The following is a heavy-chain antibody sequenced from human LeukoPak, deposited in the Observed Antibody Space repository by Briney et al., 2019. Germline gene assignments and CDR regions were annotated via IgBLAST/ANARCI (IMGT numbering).Heavy chain of an antibody. D-gene: IGHD2-2*01. V-gene: IGHV3-23*01. CDR2: ISGGGGST. CDR3: AKSLGHQAGGLVASATVAGRGFPWFDP. CDR1: GFTFSSHS. Sequence: GGSLRLSCAASGFTFSSHSMTWVRQAPGKGLEWVSAISGGGGSTYYADSVKGRFTISRDNSKNTLYLQMNSLRAEDTAVYYCAKSLGHQAGGLVASATVAGRGFPWFDPWGQGTLVTVSS. J-gene: IGHJ5*02.